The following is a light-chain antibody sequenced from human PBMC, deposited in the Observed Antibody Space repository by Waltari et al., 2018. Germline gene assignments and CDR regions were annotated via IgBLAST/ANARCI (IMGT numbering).Light chain of an antibody. CDR1: STDVGGYHY. Sequence: QSALTPPRPVSGSPGQSVTISCPGTSTDVGGYHYVPWYQQPPGKAPKLMIYDVSKRPSGVPDRFSGSKSGNTASLTISGLQAEDEADYYCCSYAGSSRVFGGGTKLTVL. CDR3: CSYAGSSRV. V-gene: IGLV2-11*01. J-gene: IGLJ3*02. CDR2: DVS.